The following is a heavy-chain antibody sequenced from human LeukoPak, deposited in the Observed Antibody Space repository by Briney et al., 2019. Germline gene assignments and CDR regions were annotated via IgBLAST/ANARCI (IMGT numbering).Heavy chain of an antibody. J-gene: IGHJ5*02. Sequence: PSETLSLTCTVSGASISSYYWSWIRQPPGKGLEWIGYIYYSGSTNYNPSLKSRVTISVDTSKNQFSLKLSSVTAADTAVYYCARCDSSSWFDPWGQGTLVTVSS. CDR1: GASISSYY. D-gene: IGHD6-13*01. CDR3: ARCDSSSWFDP. CDR2: IYYSGST. V-gene: IGHV4-59*01.